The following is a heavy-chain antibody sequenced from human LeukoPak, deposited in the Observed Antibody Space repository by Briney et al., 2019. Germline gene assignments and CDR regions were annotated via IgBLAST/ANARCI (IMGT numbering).Heavy chain of an antibody. V-gene: IGHV1-46*01. J-gene: IGHJ4*02. D-gene: IGHD3-22*01. Sequence: ASVKVSCKASGYTFTGYYMHWVRQAPGQGLEWVGIINPSGGRTSYAQKFQGRVTMTRGTSTSTVYMELSSLRSEDTAVNYCARDQRYYDSSGHLDYWGQGTLVTVSS. CDR2: INPSGGRT. CDR1: GYTFTGYY. CDR3: ARDQRYYDSSGHLDY.